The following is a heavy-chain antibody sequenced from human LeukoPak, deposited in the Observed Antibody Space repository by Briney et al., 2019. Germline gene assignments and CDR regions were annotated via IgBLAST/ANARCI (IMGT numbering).Heavy chain of an antibody. CDR2: IYPGDSDT. Sequence: GESLKISCQASGYSFTNYWIGWVRQMPGKGLDWMGIIYPGDSDTRYSPSFRGQVTISADKSISTAYLQWSSLKASDTAMYYCARRVGATMPFDYWGQGTLVTVSS. D-gene: IGHD1-26*01. CDR3: ARRVGATMPFDY. CDR1: GYSFTNYW. V-gene: IGHV5-51*01. J-gene: IGHJ4*02.